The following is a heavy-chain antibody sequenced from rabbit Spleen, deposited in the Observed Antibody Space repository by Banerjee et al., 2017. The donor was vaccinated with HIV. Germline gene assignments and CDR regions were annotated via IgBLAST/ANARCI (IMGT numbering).Heavy chain of an antibody. J-gene: IGHJ2*01. CDR2: IDTNSGNT. CDR3: ARNYVNVFDP. D-gene: IGHD1-1*01. V-gene: IGHV1S40*01. CDR1: GFSFSSSDY. Sequence: QSLEESGGDLVKPGASLTLTCTASGFSFSSSDYMCWVRQAPGKGLELIACIDTNSGNTAYATWAKGRFTISKTSSTTVTLQMTSLTAADTATYFCARNYVNVFDPWGQGTLVTVS.